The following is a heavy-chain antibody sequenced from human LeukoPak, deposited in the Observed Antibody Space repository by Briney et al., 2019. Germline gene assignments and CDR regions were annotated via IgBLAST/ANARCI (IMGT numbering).Heavy chain of an antibody. CDR1: GGSFSGYY. CDR2: INHSGST. D-gene: IGHD4-11*01. J-gene: IGHJ2*01. Sequence: SETLSLTCAVYGGSFSGYYWSWIRQPPGKGLEWIGEINHSGSTNYNPSLKSRVTISVDTSKNRFSLKLSSVTAADTAVYYCARDDYSNSYWYFNLWGRGTLVTVSS. CDR3: ARDDYSNSYWYFNL. V-gene: IGHV4-34*01.